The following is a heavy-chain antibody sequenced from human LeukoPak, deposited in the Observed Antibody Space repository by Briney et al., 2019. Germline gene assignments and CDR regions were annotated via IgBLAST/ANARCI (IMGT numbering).Heavy chain of an antibody. J-gene: IGHJ4*02. CDR1: GFTFSSYG. CDR3: ARALPGIAAAGTLDY. D-gene: IGHD6-13*01. Sequence: GRSLRLSCAASGFTFSSYGMHWVRQAPGKGLEGVAVIWYDGSNKYYADSVKGRFTISRDNSKNTLYLQMNSLRAEDTAAYYCARALPGIAAAGTLDYWGQGTLVTVSS. V-gene: IGHV3-33*01. CDR2: IWYDGSNK.